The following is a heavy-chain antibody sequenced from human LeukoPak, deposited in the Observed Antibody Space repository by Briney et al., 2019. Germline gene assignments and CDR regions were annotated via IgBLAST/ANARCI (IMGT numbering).Heavy chain of an antibody. CDR3: AKSDSSSSDAFDI. D-gene: IGHD3-22*01. CDR1: GGSISSGDYY. CDR2: IYYSGST. Sequence: PSQTLSLTCTVSGGSISSGDYYWSWIRQPPGKGLEWIGYIYYSGSTYYNPSLKSRVTISVDTSKYQFSLKLSSVTAADTAVYYCAKSDSSSSDAFDIWGQGTMVTVSS. V-gene: IGHV4-30-4*08. J-gene: IGHJ3*02.